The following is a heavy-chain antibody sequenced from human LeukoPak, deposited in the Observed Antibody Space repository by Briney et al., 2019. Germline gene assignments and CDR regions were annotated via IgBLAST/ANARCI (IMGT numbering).Heavy chain of an antibody. D-gene: IGHD6-19*01. CDR1: GYTFTSYD. J-gene: IGHJ4*02. V-gene: IGHV1-8*01. Sequence: ASVKVSCKASGYTFTSYDINCVRQATGQGLEWMGWMNPNSGNTGYAQKFQGRVTMTRNTSISTAYMELSSLRSEDTAVYYCARGSIAVAGTDYWGQGTLVTVSS. CDR2: MNPNSGNT. CDR3: ARGSIAVAGTDY.